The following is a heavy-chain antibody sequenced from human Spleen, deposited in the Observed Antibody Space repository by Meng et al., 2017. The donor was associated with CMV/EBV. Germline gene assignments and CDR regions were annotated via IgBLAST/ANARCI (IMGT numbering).Heavy chain of an antibody. Sequence: GGSLRLSCAASGFTFSNYDMNWVRQAPGKGLEWVSYISSSGSTIYYADSVKGRFTISRDNSKNTLYLQMNSLRVDDTAVYYCAKDVVGGVSGDFYYYYGMDLWGQGTTVTVSS. V-gene: IGHV3-48*03. CDR1: GFTFSNYD. D-gene: IGHD3-16*01. CDR3: AKDVVGGVSGDFYYYYGMDL. CDR2: ISSSGSTI. J-gene: IGHJ6*02.